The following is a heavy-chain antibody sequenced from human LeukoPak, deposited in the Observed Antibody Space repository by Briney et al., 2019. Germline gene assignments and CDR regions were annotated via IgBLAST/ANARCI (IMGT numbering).Heavy chain of an antibody. J-gene: IGHJ4*02. CDR3: ARVIGLVDYFDY. Sequence: GGSLRLSCAASGFTFSSYAMHWVRQAPGKVLEWVAVISYDGSNKYYADSVKGRFTISRDNSKNTLYLQMNSLRAEDTAVYYCARVIGLVDYFDYWGQGTLVTVSS. CDR1: GFTFSSYA. V-gene: IGHV3-30-3*01. CDR2: ISYDGSNK. D-gene: IGHD2/OR15-2a*01.